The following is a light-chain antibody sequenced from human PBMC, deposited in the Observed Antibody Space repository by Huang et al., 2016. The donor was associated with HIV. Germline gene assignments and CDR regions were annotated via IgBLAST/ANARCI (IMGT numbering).Light chain of an antibody. Sequence: EIVLTQSPATLSLSPGERATLSCRDSQSVSSYLAWYHQKPGPAPRLLIYDASNRATCIPARFSGSGSATDFTLTISSLEPEDFAVYYCQQRSNWHSITFGQGTRLEIK. V-gene: IGKV3-11*01. CDR3: QQRSNWHSIT. CDR2: DAS. J-gene: IGKJ5*01. CDR1: QSVSSY.